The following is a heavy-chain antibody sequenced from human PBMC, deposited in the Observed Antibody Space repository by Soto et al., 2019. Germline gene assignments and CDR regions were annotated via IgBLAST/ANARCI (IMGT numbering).Heavy chain of an antibody. CDR1: GFTFTNLW. V-gene: IGHV3-74*01. J-gene: IGHJ1*01. CDR2: INGHGTIT. CDR3: VRDFR. Sequence: EVQLVESGGGLVQPGGSLRLSCAASGFTFTNLWIYWVRQTSEKGLVWVAGINGHGTITAYADSVKGRFTISRDNAKSTLYLQMNSLTIEDTALYYCVRDFRWGQGTLVTVSS.